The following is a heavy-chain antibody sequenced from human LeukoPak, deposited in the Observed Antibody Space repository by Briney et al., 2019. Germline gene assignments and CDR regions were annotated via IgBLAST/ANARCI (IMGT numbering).Heavy chain of an antibody. J-gene: IGHJ3*01. D-gene: IGHD3-10*01. Sequence: GESLKISCKGSGYSFSSYWIGWVRQMPGKGLEWMGIIYPGDSDTKYSPSFQGQVTFSADKSINTAYLQWSSLRASDTAMYYCARQTPGGSGSYYAFHVWGQGTMVTVSS. V-gene: IGHV5-51*01. CDR1: GYSFSSYW. CDR2: IYPGDSDT. CDR3: ARQTPGGSGSYYAFHV.